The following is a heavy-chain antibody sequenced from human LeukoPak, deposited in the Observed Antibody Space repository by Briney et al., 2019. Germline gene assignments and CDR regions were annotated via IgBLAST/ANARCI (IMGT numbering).Heavy chain of an antibody. CDR2: IYYSGST. CDR1: GGSISSGTYY. Sequence: SQTLSLTCTVSGGSISSGTYYCGWIRQHPGKGLEWIGYIYYSGSTYYNPSLKSRVTISLDTSKNQFSLKLSSVTAADTAVYYCATDRDGGPGTFFDYWGQGTLVTVSS. D-gene: IGHD1-14*01. CDR3: ATDRDGGPGTFFDY. J-gene: IGHJ4*02. V-gene: IGHV4-31*03.